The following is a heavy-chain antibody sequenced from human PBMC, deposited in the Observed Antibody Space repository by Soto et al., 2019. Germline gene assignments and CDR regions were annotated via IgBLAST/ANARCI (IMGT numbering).Heavy chain of an antibody. CDR2: IIPILGIA. D-gene: IGHD3-16*01. Sequence: QVQLVQSGAEVKKPGSSVKVSCKASGGTFSSYTISWVRQAPGQGLEWMGRIIPILGIANYAQKFQGRVTITADKSTSTAYMELSSLRSDDTALYYCPRLSSVNYDGGLGFHPWGQGTLVTVSS. CDR1: GGTFSSYT. J-gene: IGHJ5*02. V-gene: IGHV1-69*02. CDR3: PRLSSVNYDGGLGFHP.